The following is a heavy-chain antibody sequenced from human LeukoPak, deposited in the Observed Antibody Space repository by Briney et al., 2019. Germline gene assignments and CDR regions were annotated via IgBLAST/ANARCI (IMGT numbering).Heavy chain of an antibody. V-gene: IGHV4-34*01. CDR1: GGSFSGYY. J-gene: IGHJ4*02. CDR3: AKPADTAMGFDY. Sequence: SETLSLTRAVYGGSFSGYYWSWIRQPPGKGLKWIGEINHSGSTNYNPSLKSRVTISVDTSKNQLSLKLSSVTAADTAVYYCAKPADTAMGFDYWGQGTLVTVSS. CDR2: INHSGST. D-gene: IGHD5-18*01.